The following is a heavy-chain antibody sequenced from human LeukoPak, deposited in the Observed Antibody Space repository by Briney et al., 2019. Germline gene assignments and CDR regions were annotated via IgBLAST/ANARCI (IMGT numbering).Heavy chain of an antibody. V-gene: IGHV3-21*01. CDR2: ISSGSNYI. D-gene: IGHD1-26*01. CDR1: GFTFSSYS. J-gene: IGHJ3*02. CDR3: ASRIVGASPMTFDI. Sequence: AGGSLRLSCAASGFTFSSYSMNWVRQAPGKGLEWVSSISSGSNYIYYADSLKGRFTISRDNAKNSLYLQMNSLRAEDTAVYYCASRIVGASPMTFDIWGQGTMVTVSS.